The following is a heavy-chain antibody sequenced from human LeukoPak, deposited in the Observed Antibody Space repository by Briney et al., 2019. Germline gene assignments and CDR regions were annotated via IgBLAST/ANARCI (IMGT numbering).Heavy chain of an antibody. Sequence: PGRSLRLSCAASGFTFSSYAMHWVRQAPGKGLEWVAVISYDGSNKYYAVSVKGRFTISRDNSKNTLYLQMNSLRAEDTAVYYCARAYCGGDCYPSGADAFDIWGQGTMVTVSS. V-gene: IGHV3-30-3*01. J-gene: IGHJ3*02. CDR3: ARAYCGGDCYPSGADAFDI. D-gene: IGHD2-21*02. CDR2: ISYDGSNK. CDR1: GFTFSSYA.